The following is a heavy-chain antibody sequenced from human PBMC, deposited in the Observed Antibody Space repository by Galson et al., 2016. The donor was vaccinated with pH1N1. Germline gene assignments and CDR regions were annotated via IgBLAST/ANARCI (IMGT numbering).Heavy chain of an antibody. CDR2: ISYDGSKK. CDR3: AKPIYGSGGFDP. V-gene: IGHV3-30*18. J-gene: IGHJ5*02. CDR1: GFTFSSYG. Sequence: SLRLSCAASGFTFSSYGMHWVRQAPGKGLEWVAVISYDGSKKYYADFVKGRFTISRDNSKNTLYLQMNSLRAEDTAVYYCAKPIYGSGGFDPWGQGTPVTVSS. D-gene: IGHD3-10*01.